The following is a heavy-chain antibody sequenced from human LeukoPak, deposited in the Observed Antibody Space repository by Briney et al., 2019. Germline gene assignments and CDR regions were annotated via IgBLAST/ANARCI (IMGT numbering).Heavy chain of an antibody. J-gene: IGHJ4*02. Sequence: PSETLSLTCSVSRGSISSNYWSWIRQPPGKALEWIGYIYYSGSTTYNPSLKSRVTISLDTSKNQFSLKLRSVTAADTAVYYCARHREFSSSGNYFDYWGQGTLVTVSS. CDR2: IYYSGST. CDR3: ARHREFSSSGNYFDY. D-gene: IGHD6-6*01. CDR1: RGSISSNY. V-gene: IGHV4-59*08.